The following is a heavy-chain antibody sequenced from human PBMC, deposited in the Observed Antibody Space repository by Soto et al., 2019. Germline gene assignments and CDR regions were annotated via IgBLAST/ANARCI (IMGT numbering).Heavy chain of an antibody. V-gene: IGHV1-69*13. J-gene: IGHJ6*02. CDR1: GGTFSSYA. Sequence: GASVKVSCKASGGTFSSYAISWVRQAPGQGLEWMGGIIPIFGTANYAQKFQGRVTITADESTSTAYMELSSLRSEDTAMYYCATSLTKSSSSPTFYYYGMDVWGQGTTVTVSS. CDR2: IIPIFGTA. CDR3: ATSLTKSSSSPTFYYYGMDV. D-gene: IGHD6-13*01.